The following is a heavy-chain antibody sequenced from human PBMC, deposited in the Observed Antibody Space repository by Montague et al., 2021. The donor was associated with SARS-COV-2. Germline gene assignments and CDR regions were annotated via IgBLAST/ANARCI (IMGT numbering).Heavy chain of an antibody. CDR3: ARQPTRGITIFGVVTDYGMDV. J-gene: IGHJ6*02. CDR1: GGSISSSSYY. D-gene: IGHD3-3*01. CDR2: IYYSGST. Sequence: SETLSLTCTVSGGSISSSSYYWGWIRQPPGKGLEWIGYIYYSGSTYYNPSLKSRVTISVDTSKNQSSLKLSSVTAADTAVYYCARQPTRGITIFGVVTDYGMDVWGQGTTVTVSS. V-gene: IGHV4-39*01.